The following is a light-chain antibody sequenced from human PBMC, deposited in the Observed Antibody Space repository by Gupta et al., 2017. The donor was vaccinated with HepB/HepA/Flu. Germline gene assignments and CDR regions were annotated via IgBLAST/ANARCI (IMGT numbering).Light chain of an antibody. CDR3: HVGDDSGDHGV. CDR2: DDN. CDR1: TIGSKS. J-gene: IGLJ3*02. V-gene: IGLV3-21*03. Sequence: SYILTHPPSVSVAPGKTANITCGGHTIGSKSVHWYHQRPGQVPVLVVYDDNDRPSGIHERFSGSNSGYTATLNSSGVEAGDEADYYCHVGDDSGDHGVFGGGTKLTVL.